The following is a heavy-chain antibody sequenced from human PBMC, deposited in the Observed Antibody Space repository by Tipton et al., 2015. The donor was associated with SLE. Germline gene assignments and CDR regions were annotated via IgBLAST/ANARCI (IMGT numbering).Heavy chain of an antibody. CDR3: ARVGNYDLDY. CDR2: IYTSGST. J-gene: IGHJ4*02. CDR1: GGPVSSGSYY. Sequence: TLSLTCTVSGGPVSSGSYYWSWIRQPAGKGLEWRGQIYTSGSTRYNPSLNGRVTRSVDTSKNQFSLSLSSGTAADTSVYYCARVGNYDLDYWGQGTLVTVSS. V-gene: IGHV4-61*09. D-gene: IGHD3-3*01.